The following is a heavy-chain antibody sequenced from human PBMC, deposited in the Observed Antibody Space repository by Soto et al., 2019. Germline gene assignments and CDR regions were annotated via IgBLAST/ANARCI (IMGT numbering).Heavy chain of an antibody. J-gene: IGHJ4*02. V-gene: IGHV4-30-2*01. D-gene: IGHD3-3*01. CDR3: ARVSEWLFFFDY. Sequence: PSETLSLTCAVSVGSISSCGYSWSWIRQPPGKGLEWIGYIYHSGSTYYNPSLKSRVTISVDRSKNQFSLKLSSVTAADTAVYYCARVSEWLFFFDYWGQGTLVTVSS. CDR2: IYHSGST. CDR1: VGSISSCGYS.